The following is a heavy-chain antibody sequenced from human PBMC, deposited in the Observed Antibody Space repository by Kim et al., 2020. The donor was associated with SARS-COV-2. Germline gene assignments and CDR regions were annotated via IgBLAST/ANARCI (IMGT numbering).Heavy chain of an antibody. CDR3: ARDASLSIQLERGPFDY. CDR2: ISSSGSTI. D-gene: IGHD1-1*01. Sequence: GGSLRLSCAASGFTFSDYYMSWIRQAPGKGLEWVSYISSSGSTIYYADSVKGRFTISRDNAKNSLYLQMNSLRAEDTAVYYCARDASLSIQLERGPFDYWGQGTLVTVSS. J-gene: IGHJ4*02. V-gene: IGHV3-11*01. CDR1: GFTFSDYY.